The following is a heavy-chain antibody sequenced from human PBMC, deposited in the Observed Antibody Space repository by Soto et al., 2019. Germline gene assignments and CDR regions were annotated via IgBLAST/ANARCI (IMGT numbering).Heavy chain of an antibody. Sequence: SVKVSCKASGGTFSSYSINWVRQAPGQGLEWMGEIIPIFGTANYAQKFQGRVTITADESTSTAYMELSSLRSEDTAMYYCARHQRDDASRKIDCWGQGTLVTVSS. J-gene: IGHJ4*02. CDR1: GGTFSSYS. CDR2: IIPIFGTA. D-gene: IGHD3-16*01. CDR3: ARHQRDDASRKIDC. V-gene: IGHV1-69*13.